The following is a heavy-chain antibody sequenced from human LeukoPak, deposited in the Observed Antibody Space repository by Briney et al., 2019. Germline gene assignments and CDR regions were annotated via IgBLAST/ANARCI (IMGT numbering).Heavy chain of an antibody. CDR2: IYYSGST. J-gene: IGHJ4*02. D-gene: IGHD2-15*01. CDR3: ARAIAIGGTYVDY. Sequence: SQTLSLICTVSGGSISSGDYYWSWIRQPPGKGLEWIGYIYYSGSTYYNPSLKSRVTISVDTSKNQFSLKLTSMAAADTAVYYCARAIAIGGTYVDYWGQGTLVTVSS. CDR1: GGSISSGDYY. V-gene: IGHV4-30-4*01.